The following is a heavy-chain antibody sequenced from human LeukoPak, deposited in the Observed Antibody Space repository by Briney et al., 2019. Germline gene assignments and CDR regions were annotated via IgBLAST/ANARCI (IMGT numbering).Heavy chain of an antibody. V-gene: IGHV4-34*01. Sequence: SETLSLTYTVSGGSFSGYYWSWIRQPPGKGLEWIGEINHSGSTNYNPPLKSRVTISVDTSKNQFSLKLSSVTAADTAVYYCTRGAGWLIDYWGQGILVTVSS. CDR2: INHSGST. CDR3: TRGAGWLIDY. D-gene: IGHD3-16*01. J-gene: IGHJ4*02. CDR1: GGSFSGYY.